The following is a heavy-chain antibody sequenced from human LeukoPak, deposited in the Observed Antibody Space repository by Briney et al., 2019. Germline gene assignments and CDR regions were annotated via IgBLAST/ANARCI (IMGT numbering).Heavy chain of an antibody. J-gene: IGHJ3*02. V-gene: IGHV4-39*02. Sequence: SETLSLTCTVSGGSIGSSSYYWGWIRQPPGKGLEWIGSIYYSGSTYYNPSLKSRVTISVDTSKNHFSLKLSSVTAADTAVYYCARARKQQLYFDAFDIWGQGTMVTVSS. CDR2: IYYSGST. CDR3: ARARKQQLYFDAFDI. D-gene: IGHD6-13*01. CDR1: GGSIGSSSYY.